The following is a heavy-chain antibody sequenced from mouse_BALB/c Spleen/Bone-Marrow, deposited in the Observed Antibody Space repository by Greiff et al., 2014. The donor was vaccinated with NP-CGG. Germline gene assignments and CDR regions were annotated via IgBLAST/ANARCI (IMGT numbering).Heavy chain of an antibody. V-gene: IGHV1S81*02. CDR2: INPSNGGT. CDR3: TRSYYGNYFDF. J-gene: IGHJ1*01. Sequence: VQLVESGAELVKPGASVKLSCKASGYTFTSYYMYWVKQRPGQGLEWIGEINPSNGGTNFNEKFKSKSTLTVDKSSSTAYMQLSSLTSEDSAVYYCTRSYYGNYFDFWGAGTTVTVSS. CDR1: GYTFTSYY. D-gene: IGHD2-1*01.